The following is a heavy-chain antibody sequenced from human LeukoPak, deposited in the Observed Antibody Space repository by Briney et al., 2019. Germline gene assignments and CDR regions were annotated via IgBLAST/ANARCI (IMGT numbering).Heavy chain of an antibody. V-gene: IGHV1-8*01. J-gene: IGHJ4*02. CDR2: MNPNSGNT. CDR3: ARSIAVAADFDY. Sequence: VASVKVSCKASGYTFTSYDINWVRQATGQGLGWMGWMNPNSGNTGYAQKFQGRVTMTRNTSISTAYMELSSLRSEDTAVYYCARSIAVAADFDYWGQGTLVTVSS. CDR1: GYTFTSYD. D-gene: IGHD6-19*01.